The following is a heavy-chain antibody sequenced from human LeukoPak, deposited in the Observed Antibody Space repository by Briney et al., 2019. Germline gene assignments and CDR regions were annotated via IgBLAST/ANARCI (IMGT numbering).Heavy chain of an antibody. D-gene: IGHD3-16*02. CDR1: GGSFSGYY. CDR3: ARGLRVIDY. CDR2: INHSGST. J-gene: IGHJ4*02. Sequence: PSETLSLTCAVYGGSFSGYYWSWIRQPPGKGLEWTGEINHSGSTNYNPSLKSRVTISVDTSKNQFSLKLSSVTAADTAVYYCARGLRVIDYWGQGTLVTVSS. V-gene: IGHV4-34*01.